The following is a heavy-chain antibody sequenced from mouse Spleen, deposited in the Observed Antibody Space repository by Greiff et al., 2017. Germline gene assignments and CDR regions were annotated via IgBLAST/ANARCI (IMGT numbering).Heavy chain of an antibody. CDR2: IYPGSGNT. Sequence: QVQLQQSGAELARPGASVKLSCKASGYTFTDYYINWVKQRTGQGLEWIGEIYPGSGNTYYNEKFKGKATLTADKSSSTAYMQLSSLTSEDSAVYFCARSGRYPFAYWGQGTLVTVSA. D-gene: IGHD2-14*01. J-gene: IGHJ3*01. CDR1: GYTFTDYY. V-gene: IGHV1-77*01. CDR3: ARSGRYPFAY.